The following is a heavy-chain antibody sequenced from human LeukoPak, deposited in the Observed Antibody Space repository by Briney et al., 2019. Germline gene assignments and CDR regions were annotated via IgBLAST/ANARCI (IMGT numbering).Heavy chain of an antibody. Sequence: GESLKISCKGSGYSFTSYWIGWVRQMPGKGLEWMGIIYPGDSDTRYSPSFQGQVTISADKSISTAYLQWSSLKASDTAMYYCARHPRWHSSSWYYFDYWGQGTLVTVSS. V-gene: IGHV5-51*01. CDR2: IYPGDSDT. CDR3: ARHPRWHSSSWYYFDY. CDR1: GYSFTSYW. J-gene: IGHJ4*02. D-gene: IGHD6-13*01.